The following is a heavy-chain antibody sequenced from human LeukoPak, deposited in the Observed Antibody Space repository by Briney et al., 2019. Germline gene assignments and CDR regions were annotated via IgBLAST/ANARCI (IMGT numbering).Heavy chain of an antibody. CDR2: ISAYNGNT. CDR3: ARASGKVMVRGVIIDY. V-gene: IGHV1-18*01. D-gene: IGHD3-10*01. CDR1: GYTFTSYG. Sequence: ASVTVSCKASGYTFTSYGISWVRQAPGQGLEWMGWISAYNGNTNYAQKLQGRVTMTTDTSTSTAYMELRSLRSDDTAVYYCARASGKVMVRGVIIDYWGQGTLVTVSS. J-gene: IGHJ4*02.